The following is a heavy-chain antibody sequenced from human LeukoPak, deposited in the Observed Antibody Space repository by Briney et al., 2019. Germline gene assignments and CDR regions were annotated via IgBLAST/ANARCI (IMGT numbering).Heavy chain of an antibody. CDR1: GGSISSSSYY. CDR2: IYTSGST. V-gene: IGHV4-39*07. J-gene: IGHJ5*02. D-gene: IGHD1-26*01. CDR3: ARDRLGSGGNWFDP. Sequence: SETLSLTCTVSGGSISSSSYYWGWIRQPPGKGLEWIGRIYTSGSTNYNPSLKSRVTISVDTSQNQFSLKLSSVTAADTAVYYCARDRLGSGGNWFDPWGQGTLVTVSS.